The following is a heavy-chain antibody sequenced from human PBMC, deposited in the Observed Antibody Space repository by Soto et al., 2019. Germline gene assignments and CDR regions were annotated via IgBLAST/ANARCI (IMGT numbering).Heavy chain of an antibody. D-gene: IGHD4-17*01. Sequence: QITLRESGPTLVNPTQTLTLTCTFSGFSLNTGGAGVGWIRQSPGKALEWLALIYWNEDERYSPSLKSRLTITKDTSKNQVVLTMTNMDPVDTATYYCAHRGYGDYPRDNWFDPWGQGTLVTVSS. V-gene: IGHV2-5*01. J-gene: IGHJ5*02. CDR1: GFSLNTGGAG. CDR2: IYWNEDE. CDR3: AHRGYGDYPRDNWFDP.